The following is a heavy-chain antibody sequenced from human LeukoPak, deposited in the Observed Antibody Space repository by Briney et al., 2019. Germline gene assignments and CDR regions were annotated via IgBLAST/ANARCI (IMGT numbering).Heavy chain of an antibody. Sequence: GGSLRLSCAASGFTFSDYYMSWIRQAPGKGLEWVSCITSSTSYIYYADSVKGRFTISRDNAESSLFLQMNSLRDEDTAVYYCARGRGGSGREAYNVDYWGQGTLVTVSS. J-gene: IGHJ4*02. CDR2: ITSSTSYI. V-gene: IGHV3-11*06. CDR1: GFTFSDYY. D-gene: IGHD5-24*01. CDR3: ARGRGGSGREAYNVDY.